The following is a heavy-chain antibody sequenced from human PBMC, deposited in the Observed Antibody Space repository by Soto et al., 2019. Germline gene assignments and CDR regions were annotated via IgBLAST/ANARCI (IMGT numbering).Heavy chain of an antibody. D-gene: IGHD4-17*01. CDR3: SGSQDCGNYVLRFDP. Sequence: PSETLSLTCTVSGGSISSYYWSWIRQPPGKGLEWIGYIYYSGSTNYNPYLKRRVTISVDTSKNKFSLKLSSVTAADTAVYYCSGSQDCGNYVLRFDPWGQGTLVTVSS. V-gene: IGHV4-59*01. J-gene: IGHJ5*02. CDR1: GGSISSYY. CDR2: IYYSGST.